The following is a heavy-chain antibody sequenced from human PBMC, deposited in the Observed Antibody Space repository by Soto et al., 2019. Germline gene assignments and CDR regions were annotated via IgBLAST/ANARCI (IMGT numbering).Heavy chain of an antibody. CDR3: ARDLSGSGD. CDR2: ISYDGSNK. V-gene: IGHV3-30-3*01. D-gene: IGHD3-10*01. J-gene: IGHJ4*02. CDR1: GFAFSSYA. Sequence: VQLVESGGGLVQPGRSLRLSCAASGFAFSSYAMDWVRQAPGKGLEWVAVISYDGSNKYYADSVKGRFTISRDNSKNTLYLQMNSLRAEDTAVYYCARDLSGSGDWGQGTLVTVSS.